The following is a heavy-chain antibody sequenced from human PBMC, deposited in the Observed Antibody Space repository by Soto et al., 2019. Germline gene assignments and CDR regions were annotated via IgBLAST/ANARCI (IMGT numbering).Heavy chain of an antibody. V-gene: IGHV2-5*01. D-gene: IGHD3-10*01. CDR1: GFSLSTSGVG. CDR3: AKREGIRELTSRYFDY. J-gene: IGHJ4*02. Sequence: YGPPLVNPTQTLTLTCTFSGFSLSTSGVGVGWIRQPPGKALEWLALIYWNDDKRYSPSLKSRLTITKDTSKNQVVLTMTNMDHVETAKYYCAKREGIRELTSRYFDYWGQGTLVTVSA. CDR2: IYWNDDK.